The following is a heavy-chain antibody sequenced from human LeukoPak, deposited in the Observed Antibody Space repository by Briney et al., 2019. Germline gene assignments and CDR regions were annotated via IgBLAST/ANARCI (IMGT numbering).Heavy chain of an antibody. Sequence: GGSLRLSCAASGFTFSSYSMNWVRQAPGKGLEWVSYISSSGSTIYYADSVKGRFTISRDNAKNSLYLQMNSLRAEDTAVYYCARKVTAMDYWGQGTLVTVSS. CDR2: ISSSGSTI. V-gene: IGHV3-48*04. CDR3: ARKVTAMDY. J-gene: IGHJ4*02. D-gene: IGHD5-18*01. CDR1: GFTFSSYS.